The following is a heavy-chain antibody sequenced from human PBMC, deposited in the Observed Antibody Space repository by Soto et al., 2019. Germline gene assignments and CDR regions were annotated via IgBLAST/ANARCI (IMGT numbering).Heavy chain of an antibody. CDR3: ARTYYDSSGYYSPDIYYFDY. Sequence: LRLSCAASGFTFSSYEMNWVRQAPGKGLEWVSYISSSGSTIYYADSVKGRFTISRDNAKNSLYLQMNSLRAEDTAVYYCARTYYDSSGYYSPDIYYFDYWGQGTLVTVSS. J-gene: IGHJ4*02. V-gene: IGHV3-48*03. CDR2: ISSSGSTI. D-gene: IGHD3-22*01. CDR1: GFTFSSYE.